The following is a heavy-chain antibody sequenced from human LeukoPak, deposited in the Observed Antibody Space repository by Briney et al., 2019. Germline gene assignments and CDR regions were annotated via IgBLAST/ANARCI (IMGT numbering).Heavy chain of an antibody. D-gene: IGHD5-24*01. Sequence: GGSLRLSCAASGFTFRDYYMSWIRQAPGKGLEWVSYISSSGSTIYYADSVKGRFTISRDNAKNSLYLQMNSLRAEDTAVYYCARLGPTYKRPFDYWGQGTLVTVPS. J-gene: IGHJ4*02. CDR2: ISSSGSTI. CDR1: GFTFRDYY. CDR3: ARLGPTYKRPFDY. V-gene: IGHV3-11*01.